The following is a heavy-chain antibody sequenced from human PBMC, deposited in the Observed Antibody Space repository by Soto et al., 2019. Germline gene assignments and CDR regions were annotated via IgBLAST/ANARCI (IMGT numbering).Heavy chain of an antibody. Sequence: GGSLILSCAASGFTFTNVWMTWVRQVPGKGLEWVGRIKNKGAGGTIDYAESVKGRFTISRDDSKNMVYLQMNNLQIEDTAVYYCRDPGALDIWGQGTMVTVSS. CDR3: RDPGALDI. CDR2: IKNKGAGGTI. CDR1: GFTFTNVW. J-gene: IGHJ3*02. V-gene: IGHV3-15*01.